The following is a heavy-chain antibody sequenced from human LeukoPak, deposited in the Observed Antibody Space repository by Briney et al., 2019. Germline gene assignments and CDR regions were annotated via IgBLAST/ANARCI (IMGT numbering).Heavy chain of an antibody. CDR1: GFTFNNYG. D-gene: IGHD6-13*01. J-gene: IGHJ4*02. CDR3: ARVRRGSSWYADY. CDR2: ISSSSSTI. V-gene: IGHV3-48*01. Sequence: GGSLRLSCAASGFTFNNYGMNWVRQAPGKGLEWVSYISSSSSTIYYADSVKGRFTISRDNAKNSLYLQMNSLRAEDTAVYYCARVRRGSSWYADYWGQGTLVTVSS.